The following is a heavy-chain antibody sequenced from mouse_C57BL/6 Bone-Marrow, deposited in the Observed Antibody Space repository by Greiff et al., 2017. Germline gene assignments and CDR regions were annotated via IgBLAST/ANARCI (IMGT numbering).Heavy chain of an antibody. Sequence: QVQLQQSGAELARPGASVKLSCKASGYTFTSYGISWVKQRTGQGLEWIGEIYPKSGNTYYNEKFKGKATLTADKSSSTAYLELRSLTSEESSVYVSAKLIWNYYAMDDWGQGTSVTVSS. D-gene: IGHD1-3*01. CDR3: AKLIWNYYAMDD. J-gene: IGHJ4*01. V-gene: IGHV1-81*01. CDR2: IYPKSGNT. CDR1: GYTFTSYG.